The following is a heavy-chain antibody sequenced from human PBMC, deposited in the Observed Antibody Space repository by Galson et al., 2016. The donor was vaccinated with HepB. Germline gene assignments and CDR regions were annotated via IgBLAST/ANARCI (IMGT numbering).Heavy chain of an antibody. CDR3: ARYSSSWSKCFQY. CDR1: GGSLSGYY. Sequence: SETLSLTCAVYGGSLSGYYWSWIRQSPGKGLEWIGECSHTGSTKYNPSLERRLSMSIDTSKNQFSLKLTSVTVADTAMYYCARYSSSWSKCFQYWGRGSLVIVSS. D-gene: IGHD3-22*01. CDR2: CSHTGST. J-gene: IGHJ1*01. V-gene: IGHV4-34*01.